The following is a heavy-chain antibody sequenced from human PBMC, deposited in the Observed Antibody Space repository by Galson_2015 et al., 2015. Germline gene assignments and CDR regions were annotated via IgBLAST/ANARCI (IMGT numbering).Heavy chain of an antibody. Sequence: SVKVSCKASGGTFSIFAISWVRQAPGQRLEWMGGLLPIYGTPNYAQKFQGRVTITADESTSTAYMELSSLTSEGTAVFYCATSNADVYCSGGSCYLDSWGQGTLVTVSS. CDR1: GGTFSIFA. V-gene: IGHV1-69*13. CDR2: LLPIYGTP. CDR3: ATSNADVYCSGGSCYLDS. J-gene: IGHJ4*02. D-gene: IGHD2-15*01.